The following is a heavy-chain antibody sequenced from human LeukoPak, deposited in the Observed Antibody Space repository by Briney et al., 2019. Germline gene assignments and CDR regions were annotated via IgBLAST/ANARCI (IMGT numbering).Heavy chain of an antibody. D-gene: IGHD6-13*01. Sequence: PGGSLRLSCAASGFTFSSYWMTWVRQAPGKGLEWVANIKPDGSEGSYVDSVKGRFSILRDNSKNLVYLQMNTLRVEDTALCYCARGWSFDICGQGTMVTVSS. J-gene: IGHJ3*02. CDR2: IKPDGSEG. CDR1: GFTFSSYW. CDR3: ARGWSFDI. V-gene: IGHV3-7*04.